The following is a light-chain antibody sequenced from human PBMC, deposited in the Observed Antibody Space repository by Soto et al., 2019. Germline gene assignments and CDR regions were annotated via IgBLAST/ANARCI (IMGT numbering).Light chain of an antibody. J-gene: IGLJ3*02. V-gene: IGLV2-14*03. Sequence: QSALTQPASVSGSPGQSFTISCTGTSSDVGAYHSVSWYQQHPGKAPKLIIFDVSHRPSGVSDRFSGSKSGNTASLTISWLQAEDEADYYCSSFTDTGTVMFGGGTKLTVL. CDR3: SSFTDTGTVM. CDR1: SSDVGAYHS. CDR2: DVS.